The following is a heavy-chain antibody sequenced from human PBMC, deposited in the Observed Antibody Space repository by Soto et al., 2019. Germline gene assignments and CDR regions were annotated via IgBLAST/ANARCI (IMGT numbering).Heavy chain of an antibody. CDR1: GFTFSSYA. CDR3: AKGYCSGGSCYSGGRAWFDP. V-gene: IGHV3-23*01. J-gene: IGHJ5*02. Sequence: GGSLRLSCAASGFTFSSYAMSWVRQAPGKGLEWVSAISGSGGSTYYADSVKGRFTISRDNSKNTLYLQMNSLRAEDTAVYYCAKGYCSGGSCYSGGRAWFDPWGQGTLVTVSS. CDR2: ISGSGGST. D-gene: IGHD2-15*01.